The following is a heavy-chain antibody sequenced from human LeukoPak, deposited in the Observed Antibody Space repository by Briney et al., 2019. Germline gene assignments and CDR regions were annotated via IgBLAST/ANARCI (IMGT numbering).Heavy chain of an antibody. CDR1: GGSLSGYY. Sequence: PSETLSLTCTVSGGSLSGYYWSWIRQPPGKGLEWIGYIYYSGSTNYNPSLKSRVTISVDTSKNQFSLKLSSVTAADTAVYYCARGCSAGTPHNWFDPWGQGTLVAVSS. V-gene: IGHV4-59*01. D-gene: IGHD6-13*01. J-gene: IGHJ5*02. CDR2: IYYSGST. CDR3: ARGCSAGTPHNWFDP.